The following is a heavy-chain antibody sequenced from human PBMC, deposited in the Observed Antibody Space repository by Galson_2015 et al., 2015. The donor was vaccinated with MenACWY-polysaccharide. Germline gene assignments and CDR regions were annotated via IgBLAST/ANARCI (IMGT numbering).Heavy chain of an antibody. CDR2: ISAYNGNT. D-gene: IGHD2-2*01. J-gene: IGHJ6*02. V-gene: IGHV1-18*01. Sequence: SVKVSCKASGYTFTSYGISWVRQAPGQGLEWMGWISAYNGNTNYAQKLQGRVTMTTDTSTSTAYMELRSLRSDDTAVYYCARDWENEDLQDIVVVPAASYGMDVWGQGTTVTVSS. CDR1: GYTFTSYG. CDR3: ARDWENEDLQDIVVVPAASYGMDV.